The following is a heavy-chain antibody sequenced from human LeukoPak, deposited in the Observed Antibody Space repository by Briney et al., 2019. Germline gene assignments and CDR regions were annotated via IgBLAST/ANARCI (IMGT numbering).Heavy chain of an antibody. Sequence: PSETLSLTCAVYGGSFSGYYWSWIRQPPGKGLEWIGEINHSGSTNYNPSLKSRVTISVDTSKNQFSLKLSSVTAADTAVYYCAKFDAGWEWELRYYMDVWGKGTTVTVSS. D-gene: IGHD1-26*01. V-gene: IGHV4-34*01. CDR2: INHSGST. J-gene: IGHJ6*03. CDR3: AKFDAGWEWELRYYMDV. CDR1: GGSFSGYY.